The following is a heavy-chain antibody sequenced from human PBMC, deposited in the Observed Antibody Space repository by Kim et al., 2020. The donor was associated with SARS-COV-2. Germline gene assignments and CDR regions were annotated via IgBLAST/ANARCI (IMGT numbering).Heavy chain of an antibody. J-gene: IGHJ5*02. CDR3: ARAHNPYCNSASCHSWWFDP. Sequence: GGSLRLSCAASGFTFSTYWMTWVRQAPGKGLEWVANIKQDGDEKYYVDSVKGRFTISRDNARNSLYLQMNNLRAEDTAVYYCARAHNPYCNSASCHSWWFDPWGQGTLVTVSS. CDR2: IKQDGDEK. V-gene: IGHV3-7*03. CDR1: GFTFSTYW. D-gene: IGHD2-2*01.